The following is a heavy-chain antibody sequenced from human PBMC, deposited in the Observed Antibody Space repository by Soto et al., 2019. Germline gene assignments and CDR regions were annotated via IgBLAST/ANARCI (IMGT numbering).Heavy chain of an antibody. Sequence: SETLSLTCTVSGGSISSYYWSWIRQPPGKGLEWIGYIYYSGSTNYNPSLKSRVTISVDTSKNQFSLKLSSVTAADTAVYYCARDNRRTGLDYYYYMDVWGKGTTVTVSS. V-gene: IGHV4-59*01. D-gene: IGHD1-1*01. CDR1: GGSISSYY. J-gene: IGHJ6*03. CDR2: IYYSGST. CDR3: ARDNRRTGLDYYYYMDV.